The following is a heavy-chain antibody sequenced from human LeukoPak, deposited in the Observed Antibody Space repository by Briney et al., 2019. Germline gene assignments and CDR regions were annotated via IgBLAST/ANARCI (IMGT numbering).Heavy chain of an antibody. CDR2: ISSDGDAT. Sequence: GSLRLSCAASGFTFNSYAMQWVRQAPGEGLEYVSGISSDGDATYYANSVKERFIISRDNSRNMLYLQMGSLTAEDTAIYYCAKIPATKGTRGGIIDYWGQGTLVTVSS. V-gene: IGHV3-64*01. CDR3: AKIPATKGTRGGIIDY. CDR1: GFTFNSYA. D-gene: IGHD2-2*01. J-gene: IGHJ4*02.